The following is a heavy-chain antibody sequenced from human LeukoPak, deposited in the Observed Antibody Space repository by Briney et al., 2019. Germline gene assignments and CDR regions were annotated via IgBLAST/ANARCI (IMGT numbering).Heavy chain of an antibody. CDR3: AGGCSSTSCHSPKYYYYYMDV. CDR2: IFYSGST. V-gene: IGHV4-39*07. D-gene: IGHD2-2*01. J-gene: IGHJ6*03. CDR1: GGSISTSNYY. Sequence: SETLSLTCTVSGGSISTSNYYWGWIRQPRGKGLEWIGNIFYSGSTYYSPSLKSRVTISLDTSRNQFSLKLNSVTAADTAVYYCAGGCSSTSCHSPKYYYYYMDVWGKGTTVTISS.